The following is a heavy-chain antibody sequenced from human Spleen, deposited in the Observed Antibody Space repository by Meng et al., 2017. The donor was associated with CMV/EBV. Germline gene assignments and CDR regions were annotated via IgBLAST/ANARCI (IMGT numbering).Heavy chain of an antibody. J-gene: IGHJ6*03. Sequence: GPGLVNPSVTRSHTFTFSCGSSSSYFWGLIRPPAWKGLEWIWPIYTSGSTNYNPSLKSRVTMSVDTSKNQFSLKLSSVTAADTAVYYCARSRRVYSSSYYMDVWGKGTTVTVSS. D-gene: IGHD6-6*01. CDR2: IYTSGST. CDR3: ARSRRVYSSSYYMDV. CDR1: CGSSSSYF. V-gene: IGHV4-4*07.